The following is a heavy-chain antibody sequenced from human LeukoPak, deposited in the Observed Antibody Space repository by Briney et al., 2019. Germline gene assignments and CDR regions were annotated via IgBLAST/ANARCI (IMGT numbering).Heavy chain of an antibody. CDR1: GFTFNSYA. CDR2: ISGSGFSA. Sequence: SGGSLRLSCAVSGFTFNSYAFSWVRQAPGKGLEWVSGISGSGFSAYYADSVKGRFTISRDKSKNTLYLQMNILSAEDTAVYYCAKDEGSLVDMVYSFDFWGLGTLVTVSS. D-gene: IGHD1-26*01. CDR3: AKDEGSLVDMVYSFDF. J-gene: IGHJ4*02. V-gene: IGHV3-23*01.